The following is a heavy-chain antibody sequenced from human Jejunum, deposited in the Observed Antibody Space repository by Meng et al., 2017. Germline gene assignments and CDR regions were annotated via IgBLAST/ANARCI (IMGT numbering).Heavy chain of an antibody. CDR3: ARVILYSGSYYFDF. CDR2: VYYSGHT. Sequence: VELQVPCQGLVGTSVTTSPSSTVSGDPVSSENYYWSWIRQPPGQGLEWIGYVYYSGHTDYNPSLKRRVTISIDKSTNQFSLRLSSVTAADTAVYYCARVILYSGSYYFDFWGQGTLVTVSS. D-gene: IGHD1-26*01. CDR1: GDPVSSENYY. J-gene: IGHJ4*02. V-gene: IGHV4-61*01.